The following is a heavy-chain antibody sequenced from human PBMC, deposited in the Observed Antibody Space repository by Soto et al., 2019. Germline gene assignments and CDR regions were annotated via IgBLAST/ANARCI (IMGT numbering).Heavy chain of an antibody. J-gene: IGHJ4*02. V-gene: IGHV1-18*01. D-gene: IGHD5-12*01. CDR3: ARDIAYDIAY. Sequence: QVQLVQSEAEVQKTGASVKVSCKTSGYIFKNYGISWVRQAPGQGLEWLGWIYPKEDRANIAQNFQGRVTLTTDTPTSTAYIELRSMRFDAADVYFCARDIAYDIAYWGQGTLVTVSS. CDR1: GYIFKNYG. CDR2: IYPKEDRA.